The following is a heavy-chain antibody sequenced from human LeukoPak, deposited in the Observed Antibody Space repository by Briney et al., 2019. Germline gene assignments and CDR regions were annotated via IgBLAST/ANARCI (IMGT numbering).Heavy chain of an antibody. CDR1: GFTFSSYS. CDR3: ARDRRLQLEFFEY. CDR2: ISYAGDNK. Sequence: PGGSLGLSCAASGFTFSSYSMNWVRQAPGKGLEWVALISYAGDNKQYADSVKGRFNISRDDYRNMLHLQMDSLRPEDTAVYYCARDRRLQLEFFEYWGQGILVTVTS. D-gene: IGHD5-24*01. V-gene: IGHV3-30*03. J-gene: IGHJ4*02.